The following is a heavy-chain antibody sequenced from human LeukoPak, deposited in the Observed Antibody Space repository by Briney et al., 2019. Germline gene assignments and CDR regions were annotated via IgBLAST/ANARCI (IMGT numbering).Heavy chain of an antibody. Sequence: ASVKVSCKASGYTFTSYDINWVRQATGQGLEWMGWMNPNSGNTGYAQKFQGRVTITRNTSISTAYMELSSLRSEDTVVYYCARGYSSGWGYYYYGMDVWGQGTTVTVSS. V-gene: IGHV1-8*01. CDR1: GYTFTSYD. J-gene: IGHJ6*02. D-gene: IGHD6-19*01. CDR3: ARGYSSGWGYYYYGMDV. CDR2: MNPNSGNT.